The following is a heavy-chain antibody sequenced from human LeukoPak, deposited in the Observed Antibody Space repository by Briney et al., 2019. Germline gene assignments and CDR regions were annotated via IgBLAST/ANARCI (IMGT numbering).Heavy chain of an antibody. CDR1: GGSISSSSYY. V-gene: IGHV4-39*01. D-gene: IGHD3-3*01. J-gene: IGHJ4*02. CDR3: AGGTYYDFWSGYYPFDY. CDR2: IYYSGST. Sequence: SETLSLTCTVSGGSISSSSYYWGWLRQPPGKGLEWIGSIYYSGSTYYNPSLKSRVTISVDTSKNQFSLKLSSVTAADTAVYYCAGGTYYDFWSGYYPFDYWGQGTLVTVSS.